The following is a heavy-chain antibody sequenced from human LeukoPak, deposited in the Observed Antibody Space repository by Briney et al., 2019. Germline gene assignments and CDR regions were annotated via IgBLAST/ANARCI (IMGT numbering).Heavy chain of an antibody. CDR1: GFTFSSYD. D-gene: IGHD5-24*01. CDR2: IGTAGDT. Sequence: GGSLRLSCAASGFTFSSYDMHWVRQATGKGLEWVSAIGTAGDTYYPGSVKGRFTISRENAKNSLYLQMNSLRAGDTAVYYCARETKDGSFDYWGQGTLVTVSS. J-gene: IGHJ4*02. V-gene: IGHV3-13*01. CDR3: ARETKDGSFDY.